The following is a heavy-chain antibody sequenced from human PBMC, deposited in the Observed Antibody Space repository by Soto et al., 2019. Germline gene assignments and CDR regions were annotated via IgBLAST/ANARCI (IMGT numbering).Heavy chain of an antibody. D-gene: IGHD6-13*01. J-gene: IGHJ4*02. Sequence: SETLSLTCTVSGGSISSYYWSWIRQPPGKGLEWIGYIYYSGSTNYNPSLKSRATIAVDTSNNQFSLKVNSVTAADTAVYYCASSSSWHIIDYWGQGTLVTVSS. CDR2: IYYSGST. CDR1: GGSISSYY. CDR3: ASSSSWHIIDY. V-gene: IGHV4-59*08.